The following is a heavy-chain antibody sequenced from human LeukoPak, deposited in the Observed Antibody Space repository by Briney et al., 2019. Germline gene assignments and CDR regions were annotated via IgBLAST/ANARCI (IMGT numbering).Heavy chain of an antibody. CDR3: ARVAAAGTGMFVNFYYSMDI. J-gene: IGHJ6*03. D-gene: IGHD6-13*01. Sequence: GGSLRLSCAATGFTFSSYSMNWVRQAPGKGLEWVSSISSSSSYIYYADSVKGRFTISRDNAKNSVDLQMNSLRVEDTAVYYCARVAAAGTGMFVNFYYSMDIWGKGTTVTISS. CDR2: ISSSSSYI. CDR1: GFTFSSYS. V-gene: IGHV3-21*01.